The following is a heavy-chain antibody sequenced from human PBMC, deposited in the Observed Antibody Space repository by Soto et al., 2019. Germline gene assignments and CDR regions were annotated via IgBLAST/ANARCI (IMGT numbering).Heavy chain of an antibody. D-gene: IGHD2-15*01. V-gene: IGHV4-59*01. J-gene: IGHJ6*02. CDR1: GGSISSYY. CDR3: ARLVVVPHCSGGSCYSDYCGMDV. Sequence: QVQLQESGPGLVKPSETLSLTCTVSGGSISSYYWSWIRQPPGKGLEWIGYIYYSGSTNDNPSLKSRVTISVDTSKIQCSLKLSSVTDADTAVYYCARLVVVPHCSGGSCYSDYCGMDVLGHGTTVTVSS. CDR2: IYYSGST.